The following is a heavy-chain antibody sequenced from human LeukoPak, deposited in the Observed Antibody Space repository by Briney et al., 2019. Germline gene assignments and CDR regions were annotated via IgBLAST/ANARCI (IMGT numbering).Heavy chain of an antibody. CDR1: GYTFTSYG. V-gene: IGHV1-18*01. Sequence: ASVKVSCKAAGYTFTSYGISWVRQAPGQGLEWMGWIGAYNGNTNYAQKLQGRVTMTTDTSTSTAYMELRSLRPDDTAVYYCARVFTPGYSSGWPLDYWGQGTLVTVSS. D-gene: IGHD6-19*01. CDR2: IGAYNGNT. J-gene: IGHJ4*02. CDR3: ARVFTPGYSSGWPLDY.